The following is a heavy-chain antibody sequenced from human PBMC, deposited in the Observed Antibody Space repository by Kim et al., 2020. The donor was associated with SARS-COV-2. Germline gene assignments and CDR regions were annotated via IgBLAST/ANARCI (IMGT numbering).Heavy chain of an antibody. CDR1: GYTLTELS. J-gene: IGHJ3*02. D-gene: IGHD3-16*01. V-gene: IGHV1-24*01. Sequence: ASVKVSCKVSGYTLTELSMHWVRQAPGKGLEWMGGFDPEDGETIYAQKFQGRVTMTEDTSTDTAYMELSSLRSEDTAVYYCATDGVGADAFDIWGQGTMVTVSS. CDR3: ATDGVGADAFDI. CDR2: FDPEDGET.